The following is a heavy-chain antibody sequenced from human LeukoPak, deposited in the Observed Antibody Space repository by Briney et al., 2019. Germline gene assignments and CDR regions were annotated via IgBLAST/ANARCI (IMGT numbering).Heavy chain of an antibody. Sequence: PGGSLRLSCAASGFTFSTYSMNWVRQAPGKGLEWVSGTSGSAGNTNYADSVKGRFTISRDNSKNTLYLQMNSLRAEDTAVYYCAKDQEAQQWLRGGYFDNWGQGTLVTVSS. CDR1: GFTFSTYS. V-gene: IGHV3-23*01. J-gene: IGHJ4*02. CDR3: AKDQEAQQWLRGGYFDN. D-gene: IGHD5-18*01. CDR2: TSGSAGNT.